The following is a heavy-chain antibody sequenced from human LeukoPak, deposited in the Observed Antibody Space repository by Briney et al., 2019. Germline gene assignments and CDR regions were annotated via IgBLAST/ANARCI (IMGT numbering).Heavy chain of an antibody. D-gene: IGHD2-2*01. V-gene: IGHV1-2*02. CDR1: GYTFAGYY. CDR2: INPNSGGT. J-gene: IGHJ4*02. CDR3: ARLTVVVPAALDY. Sequence: GASVKVSCKASGYTFAGYYMHWVRQAPGQGLEWMGWINPNSGGTNYAQKFQGRVTMTRDTSISTAYMELSRLRSDDTAVYYCARLTVVVPAALDYWGQGTLVTVSS.